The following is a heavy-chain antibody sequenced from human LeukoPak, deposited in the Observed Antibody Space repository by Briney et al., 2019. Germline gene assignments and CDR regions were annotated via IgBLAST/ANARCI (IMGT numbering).Heavy chain of an antibody. J-gene: IGHJ5*02. V-gene: IGHV5-51*01. Sequence: GESLKIFCKGSGYRFTTYWIGWVRQMPGKGLEWMGIIYPDDSDTRYSPSFQGQVTISADKSISTAYLQWSSLKASDTAMYYFARRLLPPNWFDPWGQGTLVTVSS. CDR1: GYRFTTYW. CDR2: IYPDDSDT. D-gene: IGHD2-21*01. CDR3: ARRLLPPNWFDP.